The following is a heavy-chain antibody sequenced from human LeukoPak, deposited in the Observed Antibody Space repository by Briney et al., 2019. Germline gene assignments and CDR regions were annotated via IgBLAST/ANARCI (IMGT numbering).Heavy chain of an antibody. V-gene: IGHV3-53*01. CDR2: IYSGGST. J-gene: IGHJ6*02. D-gene: IGHD3-10*01. Sequence: GGSLRLSCAASGFTVSSNHMSWVRQAPGKGLEWVSVIYSGGSTDYADSVKGRFTISRDILKNTLYLQMNSLRAEDTALYHCARASGKGLDYYYYGMDVWGQGTTVTVSS. CDR3: ARASGKGLDYYYYGMDV. CDR1: GFTVSSNH.